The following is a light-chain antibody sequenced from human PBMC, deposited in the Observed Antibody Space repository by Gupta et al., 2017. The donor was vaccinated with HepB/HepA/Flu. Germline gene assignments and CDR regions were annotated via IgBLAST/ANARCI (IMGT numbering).Light chain of an antibody. Sequence: IVLTQSPATRSFSPGERATLSCRASQSVSTYLAWYQQKPGQAPRLPIYDASNRAIGIPARFSGSGSGTAFTLTICSLEPEEVAVYYCQQRLKWTWTFGQGTKVEIK. CDR2: DAS. CDR1: QSVSTY. CDR3: QQRLKWTWT. J-gene: IGKJ1*01. V-gene: IGKV3-11*01.